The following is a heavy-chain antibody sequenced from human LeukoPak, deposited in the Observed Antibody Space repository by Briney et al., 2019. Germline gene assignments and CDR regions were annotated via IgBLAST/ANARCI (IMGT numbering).Heavy chain of an antibody. CDR1: GFTFSSYA. Sequence: GGSLRLSCAASGFTFSSYAMSWVRQAPGKGLEWVSYISGSSSTIYYADSVKGRFIISRDNAKNSLYLQMNSLRAEDTAVYYCARESLGYCSGTTCYYFYMDVWGKGTTVTVSS. V-gene: IGHV3-48*04. CDR3: ARESLGYCSGTTCYYFYMDV. J-gene: IGHJ6*03. CDR2: ISGSSSTI. D-gene: IGHD2-2*01.